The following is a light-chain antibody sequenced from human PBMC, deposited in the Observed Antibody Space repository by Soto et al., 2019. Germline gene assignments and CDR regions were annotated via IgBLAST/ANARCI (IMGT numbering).Light chain of an antibody. V-gene: IGKV3-20*01. CDR1: QSVSNRY. Sequence: EVVLTQSPGTLSLSPGEGATLSCRASQSVSNRYFAWYQQKPGQAPRLLIYRVSSRATGIPDRFSGSGSGTDFTLTISRLEPEDFAVYYCQQYNNWPPATFGQGTKVDIK. CDR2: RVS. J-gene: IGKJ2*01. CDR3: QQYNNWPPAT.